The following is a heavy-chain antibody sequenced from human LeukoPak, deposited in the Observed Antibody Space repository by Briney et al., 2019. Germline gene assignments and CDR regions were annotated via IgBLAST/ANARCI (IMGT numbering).Heavy chain of an antibody. CDR1: GGSITDYH. CDR2: LYTSGST. CDR3: ASDYFDRTGYYGFIY. V-gene: IGHV4-4*07. D-gene: IGHD3-22*01. Sequence: SETLSLTCTVSGGSITDYHWIWIRQPAGKGLEWIGRLYTSGSTNYNPSLKSRVSMSVDTSKKQFSLRLSSVAAADTAIYYCASDYFDRTGYYGFIYWGQGSLVTISS. J-gene: IGHJ4*02.